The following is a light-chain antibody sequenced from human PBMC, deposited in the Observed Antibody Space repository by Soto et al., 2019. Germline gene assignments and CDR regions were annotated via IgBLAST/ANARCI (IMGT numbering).Light chain of an antibody. CDR3: ATWDDGLGAPL. Sequence: QSVLTQPPSASGTPGQSVTVSRSGATSNIGNNPVNWYQQLPGAGPKLLIYRDDQRPSGVPDLFSGSKSDASASLAISGLQSEDEADYFCATWDDGLGAPLFGGGTKVTVL. CDR1: TSNIGNNP. V-gene: IGLV1-44*01. CDR2: RDD. J-gene: IGLJ2*01.